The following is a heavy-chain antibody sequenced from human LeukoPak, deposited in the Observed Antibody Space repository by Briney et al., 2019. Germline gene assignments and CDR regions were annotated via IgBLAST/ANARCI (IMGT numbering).Heavy chain of an antibody. V-gene: IGHV1-18*01. CDR1: GYTFSSYG. D-gene: IGHD4/OR15-4a*01. CDR2: INPQKRDT. J-gene: IGHJ6*02. CDR3: ARRKYGADYNGMDV. Sequence: ASVKVSCKASGYTFSSYGINWVRLAPGRGPELMASINPQKRDTHYAQNFQGRVTVTAGTSTNTVYMELRSLRSDDTAIYYCARRKYGADYNGMDVWGQGTTVTVSS.